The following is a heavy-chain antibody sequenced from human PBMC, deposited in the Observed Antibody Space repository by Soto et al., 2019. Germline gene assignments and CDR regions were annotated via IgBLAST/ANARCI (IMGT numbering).Heavy chain of an antibody. Sequence: EVQLVESGGGLVQPGGSLRLSCAASGFTFSSYDMHWVRQATGKGLEWVSTICTAGDTYYPGSVKGRFTISRENAKNSLYLQMNSLRAGDTAVYYCARGVTMVRGVIIDWFDPWGQGTLVTVSS. J-gene: IGHJ5*02. CDR1: GFTFSSYD. CDR3: ARGVTMVRGVIIDWFDP. D-gene: IGHD3-10*01. V-gene: IGHV3-13*04. CDR2: ICTAGDT.